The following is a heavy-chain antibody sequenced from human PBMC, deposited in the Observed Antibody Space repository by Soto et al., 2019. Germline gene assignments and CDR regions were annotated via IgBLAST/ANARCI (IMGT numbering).Heavy chain of an antibody. D-gene: IGHD3-3*01. CDR3: ARKQVCGVVTYYYYYGMDV. V-gene: IGHV4-34*01. Sequence: PSETLSLTCAVYGGSFSGYYWSWIRQPPGKGLEWMGEINHSGSTNYNPSLKSRVTISVDTSKNQFSLKLSSVTAADTAVYYCARKQVCGVVTYYYYYGMDVWAQGTTVTVSS. CDR1: GGSFSGYY. J-gene: IGHJ6*02. CDR2: INHSGST.